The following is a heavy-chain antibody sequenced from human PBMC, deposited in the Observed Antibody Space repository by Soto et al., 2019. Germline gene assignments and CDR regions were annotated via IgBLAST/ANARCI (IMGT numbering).Heavy chain of an antibody. CDR3: ARLRRYSSSLDP. CDR2: MNPNSGNT. J-gene: IGHJ5*02. Sequence: ASVKVSCKASGYTFTSYDSNWVRQATGQGLEWMGWMNPNSGNTGYAQKFQGRVTMTRNTSISTAYMELSSLRSEDTAVYYCARLRRYSSSLDPWGQGTLVTVSS. V-gene: IGHV1-8*01. D-gene: IGHD6-13*01. CDR1: GYTFTSYD.